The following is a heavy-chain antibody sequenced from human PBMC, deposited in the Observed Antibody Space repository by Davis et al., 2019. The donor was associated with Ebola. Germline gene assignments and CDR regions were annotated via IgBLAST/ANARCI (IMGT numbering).Heavy chain of an antibody. CDR2: FSHTGTT. CDR3: GRGRHNWNTLDL. J-gene: IGHJ5*02. Sequence: PSETLSLTCNVSGDSMNNYFWSWIRQTPGREPEWLGYFSHTGTTRYKPSLTSRLTVSGDLSKKQLSLRHTSVTAADPAVYYCGRGRHNWNTLDLWGPGTLVTV. D-gene: IGHD1/OR15-1a*01. CDR1: GDSMNNYF. V-gene: IGHV4-59*01.